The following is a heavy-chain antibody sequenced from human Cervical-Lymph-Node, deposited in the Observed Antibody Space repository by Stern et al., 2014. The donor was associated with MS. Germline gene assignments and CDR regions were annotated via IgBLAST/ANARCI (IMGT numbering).Heavy chain of an antibody. CDR2: IWYDGSNT. CDR3: AREGGNTAEYFQH. D-gene: IGHD4-23*01. CDR1: GFPFSSSG. Sequence: VQLVESGGGVVQPGRSLRLSCAASGFPFSSSGMHWVRQAQGKGLEWLAIIWYDGSNTYYSDSVKGRFTISRDNSKNTLYLQMNSLRAEDTAVYYCAREGGNTAEYFQHWGQGTLVTVSS. J-gene: IGHJ1*01. V-gene: IGHV3-33*01.